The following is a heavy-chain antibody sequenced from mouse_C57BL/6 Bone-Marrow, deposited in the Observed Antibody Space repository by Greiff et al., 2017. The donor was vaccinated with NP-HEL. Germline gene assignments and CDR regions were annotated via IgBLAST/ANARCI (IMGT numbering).Heavy chain of an antibody. CDR1: GYTFTSYW. CDR3: ATHFPPYWYFDV. V-gene: IGHV1-64*01. CDR2: IHPNSGST. J-gene: IGHJ1*03. Sequence: QVQLQQPGAELVKPGASVKLSCKASGYTFTSYWMHWVKQRPGQGLEWIGMIHPNSGSTNYNEKFKSKATLTVDKSSSTAYMQLSSLTSEDSAVYYCATHFPPYWYFDVWGTGTTVTVSS.